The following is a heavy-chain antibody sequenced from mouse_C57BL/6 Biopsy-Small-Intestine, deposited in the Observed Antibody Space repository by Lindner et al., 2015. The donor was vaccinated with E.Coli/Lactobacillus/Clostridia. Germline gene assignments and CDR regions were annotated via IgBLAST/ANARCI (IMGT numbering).Heavy chain of an antibody. CDR3: ARDYGSNYAWYFDA. V-gene: IGHV1-81*01. D-gene: IGHD1-1*01. Sequence: VQLQESGAELARPGASVKLSCKASGYTFTSYGISWVKQRTGQGLEWIGEIYPRTGNTFYNEKFKGKATLTADKSSSTAYMELRSLTSEDSAVYFCARDYGSNYAWYFDAWGTGTTVTVSS. J-gene: IGHJ1*03. CDR1: GYTFTSYG. CDR2: IYPRTGNT.